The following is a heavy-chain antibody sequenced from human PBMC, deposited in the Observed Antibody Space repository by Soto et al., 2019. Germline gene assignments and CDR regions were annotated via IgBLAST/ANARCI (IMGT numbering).Heavy chain of an antibody. V-gene: IGHV1-69*02. Sequence: QVQLVQSGAEVKKPGSSVKVSCKASGGTFSSYTISWVRQAPGQGLEWVGRIIPILGIANYAQKFQGRVTITGDNSTSTAYMELSSLRSEDTAVYYCARSYYSSGGDGVGSYGLFQHWGQGTLVTVSS. CDR2: IIPILGIA. D-gene: IGHD6-19*01. CDR1: GGTFSSYT. CDR3: ARSYYSSGGDGVGSYGLFQH. J-gene: IGHJ1*01.